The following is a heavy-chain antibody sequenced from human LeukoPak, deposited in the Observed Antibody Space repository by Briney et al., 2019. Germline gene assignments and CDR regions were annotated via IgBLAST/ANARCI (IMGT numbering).Heavy chain of an antibody. CDR1: GYTFTGYY. J-gene: IGHJ5*02. V-gene: IGHV1-2*02. Sequence: GALVKVSCKASGYTFTGYYMHWVRQAPGQGLEWMGWINPNSGGTNYAQKFQGRVTMTRDTSISTAYMELSRLRSDDTAVYYCARAFRAIFGVPDPWGQGTLVPVSS. CDR3: ARAFRAIFGVPDP. D-gene: IGHD3-3*01. CDR2: INPNSGGT.